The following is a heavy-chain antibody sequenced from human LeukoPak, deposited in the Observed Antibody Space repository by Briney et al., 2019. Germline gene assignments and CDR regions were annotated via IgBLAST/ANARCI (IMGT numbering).Heavy chain of an antibody. CDR1: GFTFSDYN. V-gene: IGHV3-11*01. Sequence: PGGSLRLSCAASGFTFSDYNMSWIRQAPGKGLGWVSYISNRGSTTYFADSVKGRFTISRNNAKNSLYLQMNSLRAEATAVYYCASRYYYDSSGYYYVHWGQGTLVTVSS. D-gene: IGHD3-22*01. CDR3: ASRYYYDSSGYYYVH. CDR2: ISNRGSTT. J-gene: IGHJ4*02.